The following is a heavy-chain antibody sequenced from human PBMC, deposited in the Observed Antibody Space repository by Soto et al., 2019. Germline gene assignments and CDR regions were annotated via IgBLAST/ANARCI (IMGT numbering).Heavy chain of an antibody. D-gene: IGHD2-2*01. Sequence: PGGSLRLSCEASGFTFSDYWMSWVRQAPGKXPEWVANIKFDGSEKQYVDSVRGRFTISRDNSRNSLFLQMNSLRAGDTAVYYCVKDGGYCSSSTCYSPRNHYFDSWGQGTLVTVSS. V-gene: IGHV3-7*03. CDR2: IKFDGSEK. CDR1: GFTFSDYW. CDR3: VKDGGYCSSSTCYSPRNHYFDS. J-gene: IGHJ4*02.